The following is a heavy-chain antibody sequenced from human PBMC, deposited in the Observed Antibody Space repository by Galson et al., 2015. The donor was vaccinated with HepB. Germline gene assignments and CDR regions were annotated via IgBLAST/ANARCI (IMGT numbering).Heavy chain of an antibody. Sequence: ETLSLTCTVSGGSISCSSYYWGWIRQPPGKGLEWIGSIYYSGSTYYNPSLKSRVTISVDTSKNQFSLKLSSVTAADTAVYYCARHDGDYHWYFDLWGRGTLVTVSS. CDR3: ARHDGDYHWYFDL. CDR2: IYYSGST. J-gene: IGHJ2*01. V-gene: IGHV4-39*01. D-gene: IGHD4-17*01. CDR1: GGSISCSSYY.